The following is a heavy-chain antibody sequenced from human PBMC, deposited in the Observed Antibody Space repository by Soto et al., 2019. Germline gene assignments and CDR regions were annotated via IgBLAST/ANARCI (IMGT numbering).Heavy chain of an antibody. Sequence: EVQELESGGGLVQPGGSMRLSCAGSGFTFSKYGMNWVLQAPGKDLEWVSGVRSDDDTTYNAESVKGRFTVSRDTSKNTVYLQMNSLRVEDTAVYYCAKGKGIGATPDGANSWGQGTLVTVSP. V-gene: IGHV3-23*01. CDR2: VRSDDDTT. J-gene: IGHJ4*02. CDR3: AKGKGIGATPDGANS. D-gene: IGHD1-26*01. CDR1: GFTFSKYG.